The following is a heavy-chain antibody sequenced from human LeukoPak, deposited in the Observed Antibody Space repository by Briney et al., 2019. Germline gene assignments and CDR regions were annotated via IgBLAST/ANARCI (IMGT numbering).Heavy chain of an antibody. J-gene: IGHJ4*02. V-gene: IGHV3-7*04. CDR1: GCTFSSYW. CDR2: INQDGGGR. Sequence: GGSLRLSCAASGCTFSSYWMTWVRQAPGKGLEWVAKINQDGGGRYYVDSVKGRFTISRDNAKNSLYLQMNSLRAKDTAIYYCARDKGGAVAGRGNLGYWGQGTLVTVSS. CDR3: ARDKGGAVAGRGNLGY. D-gene: IGHD6-19*01.